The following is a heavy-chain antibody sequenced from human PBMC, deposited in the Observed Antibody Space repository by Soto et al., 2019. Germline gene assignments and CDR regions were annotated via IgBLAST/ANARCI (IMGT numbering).Heavy chain of an antibody. V-gene: IGHV1-2*04. D-gene: IGHD6-13*01. CDR1: GYTFTGYY. CDR2: INPNSGGT. J-gene: IGHJ5*02. CDR3: ATGIAAAVNWFDP. Sequence: GASVKVSCKASGYTFTGYYMHWVRQAPGQGLEWMGWINPNSGGTNYAQKFQGWVTMTRDTSISTAYMELSRLRSDDTAVYYCATGIAAAVNWFDPWGQGTLVTVSS.